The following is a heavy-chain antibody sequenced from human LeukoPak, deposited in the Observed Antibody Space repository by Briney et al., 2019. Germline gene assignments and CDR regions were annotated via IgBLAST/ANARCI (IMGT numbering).Heavy chain of an antibody. CDR3: ARGSTFGGVISDF. J-gene: IGHJ4*02. D-gene: IGHD3-16*02. CDR2: ITRSSRII. Sequence: PGGSLRLSCAASGFTFSNFEMNWVRQIPGKGLECLSFITRSSRIIYYADSVKGRFTISRDNANNSLHLQMNSLRVEDTGIYFCARGSTFGGVISDFWGQGTLVTVSS. V-gene: IGHV3-48*03. CDR1: GFTFSNFE.